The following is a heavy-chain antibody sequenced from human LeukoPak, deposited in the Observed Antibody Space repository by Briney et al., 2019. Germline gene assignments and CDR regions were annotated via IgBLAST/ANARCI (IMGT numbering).Heavy chain of an antibody. D-gene: IGHD7-27*01. CDR3: ARHTSYRNWGDFDY. Sequence: PSETLSLTCTVSGGSISGYYWSWIRQPPEKGLEYIGYIYSSGRTNYNPSLKGRVTMSVDTSKNQVSLRVTSVTAADTAVYYCARHTSYRNWGDFDYWGQGTLVTVSS. J-gene: IGHJ4*02. CDR1: GGSISGYY. CDR2: IYSSGRT. V-gene: IGHV4-59*08.